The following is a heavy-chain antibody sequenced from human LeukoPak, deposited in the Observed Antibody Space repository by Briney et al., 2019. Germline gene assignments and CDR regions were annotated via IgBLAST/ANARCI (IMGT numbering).Heavy chain of an antibody. J-gene: IGHJ4*02. CDR1: GYTFTSYD. CDR2: ISPYNGNT. D-gene: IGHD2-21*01. CDR3: TRDIMVTYFDY. V-gene: IGHV1-18*01. Sequence: ASVKVSCKASGYTFTSYDINWVRQAPGQGLEWMGWISPYNGNTNYAQKLQGRVNLTTDTSTSTAYMELRSLRFDDTAVYYCTRDIMVTYFDYWGQGTLISVSS.